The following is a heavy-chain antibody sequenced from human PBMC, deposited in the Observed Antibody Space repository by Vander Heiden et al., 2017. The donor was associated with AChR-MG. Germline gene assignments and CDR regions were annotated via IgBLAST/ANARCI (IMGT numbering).Heavy chain of an antibody. CDR2: INPSSGGT. CDR3: ARIYYDSSGYYLDYYYYGMDV. V-gene: IGHV1-2*02. CDR1: GYTFTGYY. D-gene: IGHD3-22*01. J-gene: IGHJ6*02. Sequence: QVQLVQSGAEVKKPGASVKVSCKASGYTFTGYYMHSVRQAPGQGHEWVGWINPSSGGTNYAQKFQGRVTMTRDTSISTAYMELSRLRSDDTAVYYCARIYYDSSGYYLDYYYYGMDVWGQGTTVTVSS.